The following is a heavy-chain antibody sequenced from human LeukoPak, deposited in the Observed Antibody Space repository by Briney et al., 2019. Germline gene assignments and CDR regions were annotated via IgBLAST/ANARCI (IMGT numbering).Heavy chain of an antibody. CDR1: GGTFSSYA. CDR3: AREIAVAEVIDY. V-gene: IGHV1-69*05. J-gene: IGHJ4*02. CDR2: IIPIFGTA. Sequence: SVKVSCKASGGTFSSYAISWVRQAPGQGLEWMGGIIPIFGTANYAQKLQGRVTMTTDTSTSTAYMELRSLRSDDTAVYYCAREIAVAEVIDYWGQGTLVTVSS. D-gene: IGHD6-19*01.